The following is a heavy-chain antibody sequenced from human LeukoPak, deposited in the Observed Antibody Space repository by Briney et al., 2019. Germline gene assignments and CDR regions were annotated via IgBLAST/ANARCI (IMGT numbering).Heavy chain of an antibody. CDR3: ARARRTGSGWYYGY. CDR1: GGSISSYY. J-gene: IGHJ4*02. V-gene: IGHV4-4*07. Sequence: PSETLSLTCTVSGGSISSYYWSWIRQPAGKGREWIGRIYISGSTNYNPSLKSRVTMSVDTSKNQFSLKLSSVTAADAAVYYCARARRTGSGWYYGYWGQGTLVTVSS. D-gene: IGHD6-19*01. CDR2: IYISGST.